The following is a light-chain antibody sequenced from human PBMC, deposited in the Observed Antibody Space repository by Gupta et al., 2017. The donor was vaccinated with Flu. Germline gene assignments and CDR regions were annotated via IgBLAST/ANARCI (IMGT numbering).Light chain of an antibody. V-gene: IGKV3-15*01. CDR3: QQYNNWHT. CDR1: QSVSSN. CDR2: GAS. J-gene: IGKJ2*01. Sequence: SPAHRSVSPGERATPSCRGSQSVSSNLAWYQQKPGQAPRLLIYGASNRATGIPGRFSGSGSGKEFTLTSSSLQSEDFAVYYWQQYNNWHTFGQGTKLEIK.